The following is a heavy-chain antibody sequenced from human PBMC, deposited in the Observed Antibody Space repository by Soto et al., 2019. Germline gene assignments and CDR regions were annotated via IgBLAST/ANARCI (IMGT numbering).Heavy chain of an antibody. V-gene: IGHV4-34*01. CDR1: GGSFSGYY. CDR3: ARGTRITIFGVVIILWYFDY. D-gene: IGHD3-3*01. CDR2: INHSGST. Sequence: SETLSLTCAVYGGSFSGYYWSWIRQPPGKGLEWIGEINHSGSTNYNPSLKSRVTISVDTSKNQFSLKLSSVTAADTAVYYCARGTRITIFGVVIILWYFDYWGQGTLVTVSP. J-gene: IGHJ4*02.